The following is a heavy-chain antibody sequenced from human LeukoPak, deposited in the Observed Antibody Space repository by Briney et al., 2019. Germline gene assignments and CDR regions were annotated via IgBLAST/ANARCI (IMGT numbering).Heavy chain of an antibody. CDR3: AADSDGGNYNFDY. J-gene: IGHJ4*02. CDR1: GGTFTSYT. CDR2: IIPILGIA. D-gene: IGHD4-23*01. Sequence: ASVKVSCKASGGTFTSYTISWVRQAPGQGLEWMGRIIPILGIANYAQKFQGRVTITADKSTSTAYMELSSLRSEDTAVYYCAADSDGGNYNFDYWGQGTLVTVSS. V-gene: IGHV1-69*02.